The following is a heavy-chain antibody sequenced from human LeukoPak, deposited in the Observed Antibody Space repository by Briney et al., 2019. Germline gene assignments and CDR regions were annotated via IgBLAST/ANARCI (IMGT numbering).Heavy chain of an antibody. Sequence: PSETLSLTCTVSGGSISSYYWSWIRQPPGKGLEWIGEINHSGSTNYNPSLKSRVTISVDTSKNQFSLKLSSVTAADTAVYYCARKTGNSPFDYWGQGTLVTVSS. V-gene: IGHV4-34*01. CDR3: ARKTGNSPFDY. CDR1: GGSISSYY. J-gene: IGHJ4*02. D-gene: IGHD1-14*01. CDR2: INHSGST.